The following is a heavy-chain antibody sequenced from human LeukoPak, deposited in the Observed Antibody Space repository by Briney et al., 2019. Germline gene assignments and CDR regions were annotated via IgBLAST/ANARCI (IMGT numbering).Heavy chain of an antibody. D-gene: IGHD5-12*01. Sequence: ESSETLSLTCTVSGGPISSYYWSWIRQPAGKGLEWIGRIYTSGSTNYNPSLKSRVTMSVDTSKNQFSLKLSSVTAADTAVYYCARESQWLPFDYWGQGTLVTVSS. V-gene: IGHV4-4*07. CDR3: ARESQWLPFDY. CDR1: GGPISSYY. CDR2: IYTSGST. J-gene: IGHJ4*02.